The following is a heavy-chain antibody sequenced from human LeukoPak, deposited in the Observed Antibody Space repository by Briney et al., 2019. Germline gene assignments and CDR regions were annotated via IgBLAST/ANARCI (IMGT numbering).Heavy chain of an antibody. D-gene: IGHD5-24*01. CDR2: IYSGGST. CDR1: GFTVSSNY. Sequence: GGSLRLSCAASGFTVSSNYMSWVRQAPGRRLEWVSVIYSGGSTYYADSVKGRFTISRDNSKNTLYLQMNSLRAEDTAVYYCARRGDGYNLYYFDYWGQGTLVTVSS. CDR3: ARRGDGYNLYYFDY. J-gene: IGHJ4*02. V-gene: IGHV3-53*01.